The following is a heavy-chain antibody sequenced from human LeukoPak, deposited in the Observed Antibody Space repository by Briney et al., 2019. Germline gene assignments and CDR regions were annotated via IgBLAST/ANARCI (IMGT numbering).Heavy chain of an antibody. D-gene: IGHD2-2*01. CDR2: IIPIFGTA. CDR3: ARGALGYCSSTSCKELYYFDY. CDR1: GYTFTNYY. Sequence: ASVKVSCKASGYTFTNYYMHWVRQAPGQGLEWMGGIIPIFGTANYAQKFQGRVTITTDESTSTAYMELSSLRSEDTAVYYCARGALGYCSSTSCKELYYFDYWGQGTLVTVSS. J-gene: IGHJ4*02. V-gene: IGHV1-69*05.